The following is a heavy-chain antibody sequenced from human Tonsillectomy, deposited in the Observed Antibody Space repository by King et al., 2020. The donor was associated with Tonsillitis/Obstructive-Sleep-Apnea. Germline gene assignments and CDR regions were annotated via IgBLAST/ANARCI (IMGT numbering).Heavy chain of an antibody. CDR1: GFTVSSNY. CDR2: IYSGGSH. D-gene: IGHD2-2*01. CDR3: ARSIVVPAPLDY. V-gene: IGHV3-53*01. Sequence: VQLVESGGGLIQPGGSLRLSCAASGFTVSSNYMGCVCQAPGKGLWWVSFIYSGGSHYYADSVKGRFTISSDNSQNTLYLQMNSLRAEDTAVYYCARSIVVPAPLDYWGQGTLVTVSS. J-gene: IGHJ4*02.